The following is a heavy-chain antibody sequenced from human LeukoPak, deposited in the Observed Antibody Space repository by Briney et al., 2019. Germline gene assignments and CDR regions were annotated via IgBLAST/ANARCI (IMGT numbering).Heavy chain of an antibody. D-gene: IGHD4-11*01. J-gene: IGHJ4*02. CDR3: ARVSSNYAVYYFDY. CDR1: GYTFTSYG. Sequence: ASVKVSCKASGYTFTSYGISWVRQAPGQGLEWMGWISAYNGNTNYAQKLQGRVTMTTDTSTSTAYMELRSLRSEDTAVYYCARVSSNYAVYYFDYWGQGTLVTVSS. CDR2: ISAYNGNT. V-gene: IGHV1-18*01.